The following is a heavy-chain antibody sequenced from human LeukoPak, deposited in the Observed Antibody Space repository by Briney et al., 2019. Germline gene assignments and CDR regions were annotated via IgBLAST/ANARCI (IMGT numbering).Heavy chain of an antibody. D-gene: IGHD2-15*01. V-gene: IGHV3-7*03. J-gene: IGHJ6*02. CDR2: IKQDGSEK. Sequence: GGSLRLSCAASGFTFSSYAMSWVRQAPGKGLEWVANIKQDGSEKYYVDSVKGRFTISRDNAKNSLYLQMNSLRAEDTAVYYCARVVVVAATDYGMDVWGQGTTVTVSS. CDR3: ARVVVVAATDYGMDV. CDR1: GFTFSSYA.